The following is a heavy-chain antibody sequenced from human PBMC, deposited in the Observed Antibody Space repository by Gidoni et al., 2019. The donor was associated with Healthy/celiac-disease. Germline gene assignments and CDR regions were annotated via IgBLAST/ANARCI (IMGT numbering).Heavy chain of an antibody. D-gene: IGHD2-21*02. V-gene: IGHV3-9*01. CDR1: GFSFDDYA. J-gene: IGHJ4*02. CDR2: SSWNSGSI. Sequence: EVQLVESGGSLVPPGRSLRLSCAASGFSFDDYAMHWVRQAPGKGLEWVSGSSWNSGSIGYADSVKGRFTISRDNAKNSLYLQMNSLRAEDTALYYCVKGTYCGGDCYFGFDYWGQGTLVTVSS. CDR3: VKGTYCGGDCYFGFDY.